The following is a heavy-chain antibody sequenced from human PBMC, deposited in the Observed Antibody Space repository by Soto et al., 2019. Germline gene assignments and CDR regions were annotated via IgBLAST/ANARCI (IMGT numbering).Heavy chain of an antibody. V-gene: IGHV1-18*01. Sequence: ASVNVYCKASGYTFTSYGISWVRQAPGQGLEWMGWISAYNGNTNYAQKLQGRVTMTTDTSTSTAYMELRSLRSDDTTVYYCARDSYYGSWGYFDYWGQGTLVTVSS. D-gene: IGHD3-10*01. CDR3: ARDSYYGSWGYFDY. CDR1: GYTFTSYG. J-gene: IGHJ4*02. CDR2: ISAYNGNT.